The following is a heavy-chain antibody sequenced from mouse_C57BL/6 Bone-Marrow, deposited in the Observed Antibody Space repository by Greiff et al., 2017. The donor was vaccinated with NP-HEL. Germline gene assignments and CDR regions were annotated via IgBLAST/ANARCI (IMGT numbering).Heavy chain of an antibody. J-gene: IGHJ3*01. V-gene: IGHV5-6*02. CDR2: ISSGGSYT. CDR1: GFTFSSYG. CDR3: ARLGLAWFAY. D-gene: IGHD6-1*01. Sequence: EVKLVESGGDLVKPGGSLKLSCAASGFTFSSYGMSWVRRTPDKRLEWVATISSGGSYTYYPDSVKGRFTISRDNAKNTLYLQMSSLKSEDTAMYYCARLGLAWFAYWGQGTLVTVSA.